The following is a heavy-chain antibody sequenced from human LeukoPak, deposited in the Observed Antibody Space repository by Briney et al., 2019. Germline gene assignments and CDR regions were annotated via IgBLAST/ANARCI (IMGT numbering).Heavy chain of an antibody. CDR2: ISWNSGSI. V-gene: IGHV3-9*01. CDR3: AKDIGSSGWYGWFDP. CDR1: GFTFDDYA. Sequence: GGSLRLSCAASGFTFDDYAMHWVRQAPGKGLEWVSGISWNSGSIGYADSVKGRFTISRDNAKNSLYLQMNSLRAEDTALYYCAKDIGSSGWYGWFDPWGQGTQVTVSS. J-gene: IGHJ5*02. D-gene: IGHD6-19*01.